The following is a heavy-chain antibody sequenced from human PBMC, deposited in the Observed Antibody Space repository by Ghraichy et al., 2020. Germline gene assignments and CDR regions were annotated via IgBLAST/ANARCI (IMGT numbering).Heavy chain of an antibody. V-gene: IGHV4-34*01. J-gene: IGHJ1*01. CDR1: GGSFSGYY. CDR2: INHSGRT. Sequence: SQTLSLTCAVYGGSFSGYYWSWIRQPPGKGLEWIGEINHSGRTDYNPSLKSRVTFSADTSKNHFSLKLSSVTAADTAVYYCARVAFTGWSKYFQHWGQGTLVTVSS. CDR3: ARVAFTGWSKYFQH. D-gene: IGHD6-19*01.